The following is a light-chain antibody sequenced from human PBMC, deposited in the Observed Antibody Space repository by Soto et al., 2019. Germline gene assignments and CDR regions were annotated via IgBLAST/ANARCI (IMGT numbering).Light chain of an antibody. Sequence: AIRMTQSPSSFSASTGDRVTITCRASQDISNSLAWYQQKPGKAPKLLIYSASSLQSGVPANFSGSGSGTDFTLTISRLQSEDFATYYCQQYYSYPYTFGQGTKVEIK. V-gene: IGKV1-8*01. J-gene: IGKJ2*01. CDR3: QQYYSYPYT. CDR2: SAS. CDR1: QDISNS.